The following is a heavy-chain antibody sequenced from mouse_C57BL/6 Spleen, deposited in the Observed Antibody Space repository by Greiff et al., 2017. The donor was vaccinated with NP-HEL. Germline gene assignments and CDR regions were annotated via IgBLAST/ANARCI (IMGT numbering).Heavy chain of an antibody. V-gene: IGHV1-18*01. CDR1: GYTFTDYN. CDR2: INPNNGGT. CDR3: ARPDEVYAMDY. J-gene: IGHJ4*01. Sequence: EVKLVESGPELVKPGASVKIPCKASGYTFTDYNMDWVKQSHGKSLEWIGDINPNNGGTIYNQKFKGKATLTVDKSSSTAYMELRSLTSEDTAVYYCARPDEVYAMDYWGQGTSVTVSS.